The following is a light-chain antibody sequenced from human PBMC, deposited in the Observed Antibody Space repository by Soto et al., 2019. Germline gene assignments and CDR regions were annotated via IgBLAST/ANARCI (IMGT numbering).Light chain of an antibody. CDR1: QNIRNY. CDR3: QQYDYVPLT. J-gene: IGKJ4*01. CDR2: DGS. Sequence: DIQMTQSPPSLSASVGDSVTITCQATQNIRNYLNWYQHKPGRAPKLLIYDGSTLQRGVPSRFSGSGSGTDFTLIITDLQSEDAATYYCQQYDYVPLTFGGGTKVEI. V-gene: IGKV1-33*01.